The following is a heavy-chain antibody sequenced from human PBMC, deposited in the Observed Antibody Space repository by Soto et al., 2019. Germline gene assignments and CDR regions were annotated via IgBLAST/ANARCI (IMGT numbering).Heavy chain of an antibody. CDR1: GFTFSSYA. Sequence: EVQLLESGGGLVQPGGSLRLSCAASGFTFSSYAMSWVRQAPGKGLEWVSAISGSGGSTYYADSVKGRFTISRDNSKNTLYLQMNSRRAEDTAVYYCAKDLGSSWYTAEYFQHWGQGTLVTVSS. CDR2: ISGSGGST. CDR3: AKDLGSSWYTAEYFQH. J-gene: IGHJ1*01. V-gene: IGHV3-23*01. D-gene: IGHD6-13*01.